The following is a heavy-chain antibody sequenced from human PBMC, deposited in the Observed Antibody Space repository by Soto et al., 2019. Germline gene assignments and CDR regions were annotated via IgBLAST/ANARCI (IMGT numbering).Heavy chain of an antibody. CDR1: GFTFSSYA. D-gene: IGHD3-9*01. CDR3: ARAKGHYAILTGYYIPNWFGP. J-gene: IGHJ5*02. Sequence: GSLRLSCAASGFTFSSYAMHWVRQAPGKGLGWVAVISYDGSNKYYADSVKGRFTISRDNSKNTLYLQMNSLRAEDTAVYYCARAKGHYAILTGYYIPNWFGPWGQGTLVTVSS. CDR2: ISYDGSNK. V-gene: IGHV3-30-3*01.